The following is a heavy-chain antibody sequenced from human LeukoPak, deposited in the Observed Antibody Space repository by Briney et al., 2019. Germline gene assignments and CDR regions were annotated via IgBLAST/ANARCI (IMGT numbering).Heavy chain of an antibody. D-gene: IGHD2-8*01. J-gene: IGHJ4*02. Sequence: GGSLRLSCAASGFTFDDYGMSWVRQAPGKGLEWVAVISYDGSNKYYADSVKGRFTISRDNSKNTLYLQMNSLRAEDTAVYYCASVISPYFDYFDYWGQGTLVTVSS. CDR1: GFTFDDYG. CDR2: ISYDGSNK. V-gene: IGHV3-30*03. CDR3: ASVISPYFDYFDY.